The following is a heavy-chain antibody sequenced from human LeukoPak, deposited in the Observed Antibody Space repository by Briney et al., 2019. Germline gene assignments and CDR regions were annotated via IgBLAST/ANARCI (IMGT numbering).Heavy chain of an antibody. CDR3: ARAPRLTPIAAAGKGNWFDP. CDR2: INHSGST. Sequence: PSETLSLTCAVYGGSFSGYYWSWIRQPPGKGLEWIGEINHSGSTNYNPSLKSRVTISVDTSKNQFSLMLSSVTAADTAVYYCARAPRLTPIAAAGKGNWFDPWGQGTLVTVSS. V-gene: IGHV4-34*01. J-gene: IGHJ5*02. D-gene: IGHD6-13*01. CDR1: GGSFSGYY.